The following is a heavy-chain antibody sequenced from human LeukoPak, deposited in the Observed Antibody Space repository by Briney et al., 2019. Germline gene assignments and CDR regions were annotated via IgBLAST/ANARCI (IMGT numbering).Heavy chain of an antibody. J-gene: IGHJ4*02. CDR1: GFTLSDHY. CDR3: VSKITTSYY. D-gene: IGHD2/OR15-2a*01. Sequence: GGSLRLSCAASGFTLSDHYMDWVRRAPGKGLEWVGRTTNKANGYTTEYAASVQGRFTISRDDSKNSLYLQVNSLKTEDTAVYYCVSKITTSYYWGQGTLVTVSS. V-gene: IGHV3-72*01. CDR2: TTNKANGYTT.